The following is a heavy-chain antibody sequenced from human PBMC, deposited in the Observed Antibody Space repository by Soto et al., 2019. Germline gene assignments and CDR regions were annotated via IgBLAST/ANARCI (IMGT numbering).Heavy chain of an antibody. V-gene: IGHV4-39*01. CDR2: IYYSGST. CDR1: GGSISSSSYY. D-gene: IGHD2-15*01. Sequence: SETLSLTCTVSGGSISSSSYYWGWIRQPPGKGLEWIGSIYYSGSTYYNPSLKSRVTISVDTSKNQFSLKLSSVTAADTAVYYCARRIKTYCSGGSCYSGGWFDPWGQGTLVTVSS. CDR3: ARRIKTYCSGGSCYSGGWFDP. J-gene: IGHJ5*02.